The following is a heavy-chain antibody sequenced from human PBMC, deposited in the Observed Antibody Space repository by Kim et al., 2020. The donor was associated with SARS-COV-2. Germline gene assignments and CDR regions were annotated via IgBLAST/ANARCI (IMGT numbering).Heavy chain of an antibody. D-gene: IGHD1-26*01. CDR2: ITIDFNSS. CDR3: VRVLLGAGGYFQY. J-gene: IGHJ1*01. V-gene: IGHV3-74*01. Sequence: GGSLRLSCAGSVFIFIIYFIHFFLQSPFNFLFFFSLITIDFNSSTYAYSVKFLFTISIDNAKNTLYLQMDSLRADDTAVYYCVRVLLGAGGYFQYWGQGALVTVSS. CDR1: VFIFIIYF.